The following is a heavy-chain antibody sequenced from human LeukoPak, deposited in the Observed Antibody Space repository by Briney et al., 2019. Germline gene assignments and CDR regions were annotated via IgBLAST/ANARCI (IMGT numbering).Heavy chain of an antibody. J-gene: IGHJ5*02. CDR1: GGSISSSSYY. D-gene: IGHD6-13*01. CDR3: AKCNSTRLNWFDP. CDR2: IYYSGST. Sequence: PSETLSLTCTVSGGSISSSSYYWGWIRQPPGKGLEWIGSIYYSGSTYYNPSLKSRVTISVDTSKNQFSLKLSSVTAADTAVYYCAKCNSTRLNWFDPWGQGTLVTVSS. V-gene: IGHV4-39*07.